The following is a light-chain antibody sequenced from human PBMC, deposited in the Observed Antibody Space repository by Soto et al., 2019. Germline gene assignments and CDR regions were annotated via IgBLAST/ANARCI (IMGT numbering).Light chain of an antibody. CDR1: QSISSY. Sequence: DIQMTQSPSSLSASVGDRVTITCRASQSISSYLNWYQQKPGKAPKLLSYAASSLQSGVPARFSGSGSGTDLTPTISRLEPDDFATYYCQQSHSTPPRPFGHGTKVQLK. V-gene: IGKV1-39*01. CDR3: QQSHSTPPRP. J-gene: IGKJ1*01. CDR2: AAS.